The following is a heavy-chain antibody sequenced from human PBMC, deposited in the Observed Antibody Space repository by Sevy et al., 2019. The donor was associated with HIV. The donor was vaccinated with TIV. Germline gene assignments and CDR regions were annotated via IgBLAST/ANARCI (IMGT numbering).Heavy chain of an antibody. V-gene: IGHV3-7*01. CDR2: IKHDGSEK. CDR1: GFTFSSYW. Sequence: GGSLRLSCAASGFTFSSYWMSWVRQAPGKGLEWVANIKHDGSEKYYVDSVKGRFTISRDNAKNSLYLQMNSLRAEDTAVYYCARDTDYYDPLVTWGAFDIWGQGTMVTVSS. J-gene: IGHJ3*02. D-gene: IGHD3-22*01. CDR3: ARDTDYYDPLVTWGAFDI.